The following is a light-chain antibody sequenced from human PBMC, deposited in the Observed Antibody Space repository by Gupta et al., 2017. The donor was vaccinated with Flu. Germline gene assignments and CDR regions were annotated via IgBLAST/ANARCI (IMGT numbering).Light chain of an antibody. Sequence: QSVLTQPPSVSGPPGQRVTIPCTGSRSNIGAGYEVHWYQQLPGTAPKLLIYGNSNRPSGVPDRFSGSKSGTSASLAITGLQAEDEADYYCQSYDSSLSGYVFGTGTKVTVL. V-gene: IGLV1-40*01. CDR3: QSYDSSLSGYV. J-gene: IGLJ1*01. CDR1: RSNIGAGYE. CDR2: GNS.